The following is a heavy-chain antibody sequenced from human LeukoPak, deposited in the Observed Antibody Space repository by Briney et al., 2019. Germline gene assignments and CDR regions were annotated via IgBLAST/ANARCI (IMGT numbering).Heavy chain of an antibody. CDR3: TRTTYCSSTSCRKGFDY. V-gene: IGHV1-18*01. D-gene: IGHD2-2*01. CDR2: ISAYNGNT. Sequence: ASVKVSCKASGYTFTSYGISWVRQAPGQGLEWMGWISAYNGNTNYAQKLQGRVTMTTDTSTSTAYMELSRLRSDDTAVYYCTRTTYCSSTSCRKGFDYWGQGTLVTVSS. CDR1: GYTFTSYG. J-gene: IGHJ4*02.